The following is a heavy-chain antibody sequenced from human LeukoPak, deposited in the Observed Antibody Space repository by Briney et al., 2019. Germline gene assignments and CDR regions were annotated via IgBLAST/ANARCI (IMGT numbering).Heavy chain of an antibody. CDR1: GGTFSSNA. D-gene: IGHD2-2*01. CDR2: IIPLFGTT. J-gene: IGHJ5*02. V-gene: IGHV1-69*13. Sequence: SVKVSCKASGGTFSSNAISWVRQAPGQGLEWMGGIIPLFGTTNCAQKFQGRVTISADESTSTAYMELNSLRSEDTAVYYCARVVVVVPIGGLGWFDPWGQGTLVTVSS. CDR3: ARVVVVVPIGGLGWFDP.